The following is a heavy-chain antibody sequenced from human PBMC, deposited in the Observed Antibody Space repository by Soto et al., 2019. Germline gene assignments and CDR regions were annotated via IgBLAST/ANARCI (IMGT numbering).Heavy chain of an antibody. CDR1: GFNFDDYA. Sequence: PGGSLRLSCVASGFNFDDYAMHWVRQAPGKGLVWVSRINPDGSATNYADSVKGRFTISRDNAKNTLYLQMNSLRAEDTAVFYCGRGGSDSPMAPGYWGQGTLVTVSS. CDR2: INPDGSAT. J-gene: IGHJ4*02. V-gene: IGHV3-74*01. CDR3: GRGGSDSPMAPGY. D-gene: IGHD5-18*01.